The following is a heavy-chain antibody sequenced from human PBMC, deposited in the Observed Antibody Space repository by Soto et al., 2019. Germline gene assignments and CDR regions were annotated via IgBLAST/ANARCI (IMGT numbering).Heavy chain of an antibody. Sequence: QLQLQESGPGLVKSSETLSLTCSVSGGSINRSSYYWGWIRQPPGKGLEWIGSVYYTRSTDYNPSLKSRVTSSMDTSKNQFTLKVRSVTAADTAVYFCARRFGGIAETDTRGRLDYWGQGALVTVSS. CDR3: ARRFGGIAETDTRGRLDY. J-gene: IGHJ4*02. CDR2: VYYTRST. D-gene: IGHD6-19*01. CDR1: GGSINRSSYY. V-gene: IGHV4-39*01.